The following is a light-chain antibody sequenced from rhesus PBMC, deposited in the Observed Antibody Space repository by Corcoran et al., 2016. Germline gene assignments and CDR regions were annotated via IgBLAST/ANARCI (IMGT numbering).Light chain of an antibody. CDR2: KAS. CDR1: QDISSW. V-gene: IGKV1-21*01. Sequence: DIQMTQSPSSLSASVGDRVTITCRASQDISSWLAWYQQKPSKVPNLLVYKASSLQSGVPSRFRGSGSGTDFTLTISSLQPEDFATYYCQQYNSAPWTFGQGTKVEI. CDR3: QQYNSAPWT. J-gene: IGKJ1*01.